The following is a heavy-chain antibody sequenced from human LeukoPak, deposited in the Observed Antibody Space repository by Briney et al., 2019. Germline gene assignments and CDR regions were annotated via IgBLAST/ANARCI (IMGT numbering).Heavy chain of an antibody. D-gene: IGHD5-24*01. CDR1: GGTISSYY. CDR3: ARVEMATITLDN. J-gene: IGHJ4*02. V-gene: IGHV4-59*08. CDR2: IYYTGST. Sequence: SETLSLTCTVSGGTISSYYRSWIRQPPGKGLEWIGYIYYTGSTNYNPSLKSRVTISVDTSKNQFSLKLTSVTAADTAVYYCARVEMATITLDNWGQGTLVTVSS.